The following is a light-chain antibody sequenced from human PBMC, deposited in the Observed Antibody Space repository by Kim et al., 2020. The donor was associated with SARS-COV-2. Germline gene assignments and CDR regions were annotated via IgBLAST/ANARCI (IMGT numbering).Light chain of an antibody. J-gene: IGLJ3*02. Sequence: VSPGQTASITCSGDKLGDKYACWYQQRPGQSPVLVIYQDSKRPSGIPERFSGSNSGNTATLTISGTQAMDEADYYCQAWDSSTVVFGGGTKLTVL. CDR1: KLGDKY. CDR3: QAWDSSTVV. V-gene: IGLV3-1*01. CDR2: QDS.